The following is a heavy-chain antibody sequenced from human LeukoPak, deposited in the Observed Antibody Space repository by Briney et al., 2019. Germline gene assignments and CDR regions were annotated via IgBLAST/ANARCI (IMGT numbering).Heavy chain of an antibody. V-gene: IGHV3-23*01. D-gene: IGHD4-17*01. CDR3: ARDHGDYSGKDY. CDR1: GFXFSSYA. Sequence: GGSLRLSCAASGFXFSSYAMSWVRQTPGKGLEWVSGISGGGGSTYYADSVKGRFTVSRDNSKNTLYLQMNSLRAEDTAVYFCARDHGDYSGKDYWGQGTLVTVSS. J-gene: IGHJ4*02. CDR2: ISGGGGST.